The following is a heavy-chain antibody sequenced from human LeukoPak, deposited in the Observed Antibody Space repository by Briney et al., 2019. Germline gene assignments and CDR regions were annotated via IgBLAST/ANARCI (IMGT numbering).Heavy chain of an antibody. Sequence: GGSLRLSCAASGFTFSSYGMSWVRQAPGKGLEWVSAISGSGGSTYYADSVKGLFTISRDNSKITLYLQMNSLRAEDTAVYYCAKDSGSGSYYPDYWGQGTLVTVSS. D-gene: IGHD3-10*01. CDR3: AKDSGSGSYYPDY. V-gene: IGHV3-23*01. CDR2: ISGSGGST. J-gene: IGHJ4*02. CDR1: GFTFSSYG.